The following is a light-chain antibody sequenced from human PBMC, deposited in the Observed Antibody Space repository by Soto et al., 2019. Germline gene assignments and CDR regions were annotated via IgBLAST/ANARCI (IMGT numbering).Light chain of an antibody. CDR1: QRVLYSSNNKNY. V-gene: IGKV4-1*01. CDR2: WAS. J-gene: IGKJ1*01. CDR3: QQYYSNPRT. Sequence: DIVMTQSPDSLAVSLGERATINCKSSQRVLYSSNNKNYLAWYQQKPGQPPKLLIYWASTRESGVPDRFSGSGSGTDFTLTISSLQAEDVAVYYCQQYYSNPRTFGQGTKVEIK.